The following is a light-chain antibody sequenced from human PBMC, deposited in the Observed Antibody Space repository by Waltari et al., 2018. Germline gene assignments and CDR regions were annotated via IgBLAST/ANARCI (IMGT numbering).Light chain of an antibody. Sequence: SYEVTQPPPVSVSLGQPATLTCGGTNIEAKHVHWWQKTPGQAPVLVIYKDSGRPSGIPERLTGTNSGNTATLTISGAQAGDEADYFCQVWDNSAGVVFGGGTKLTVL. CDR2: KDS. V-gene: IGLV3-9*01. CDR1: NIEAKH. J-gene: IGLJ2*01. CDR3: QVWDNSAGVV.